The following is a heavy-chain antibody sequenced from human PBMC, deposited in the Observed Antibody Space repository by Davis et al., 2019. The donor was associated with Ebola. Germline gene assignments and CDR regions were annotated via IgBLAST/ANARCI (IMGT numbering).Heavy chain of an antibody. CDR3: ARDWELLDY. J-gene: IGHJ4*02. Sequence: AASVKVSCKASGYTFTSYAMNWVRQAPGQGLEWMGWINTNTGNPTYDQGFAGRFVLSLDTSVSTAYLQISSLQAEDTAVYYCARDWELLDYWGQGTLVTVSS. V-gene: IGHV7-4-1*02. CDR2: INTNTGNP. D-gene: IGHD1-26*01. CDR1: GYTFTSYA.